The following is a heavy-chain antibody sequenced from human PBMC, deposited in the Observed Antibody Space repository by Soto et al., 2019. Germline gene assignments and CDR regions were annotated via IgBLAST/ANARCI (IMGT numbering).Heavy chain of an antibody. CDR2: MNPNSGST. CDR1: GYTFTSYD. D-gene: IGHD3-10*01. CDR3: ARERGAFDI. V-gene: IGHV1-8*01. Sequence: QVQLVQSGAEVKKPGASVKVSCKASGYTFTSYDINWVRQDTGQGLEWMGWMNPNSGSTAYAQKFQGRVTMIRNTSISTAYRELSSLRSEDTAVYYCARERGAFDIWGQGTMVTVSS. J-gene: IGHJ3*02.